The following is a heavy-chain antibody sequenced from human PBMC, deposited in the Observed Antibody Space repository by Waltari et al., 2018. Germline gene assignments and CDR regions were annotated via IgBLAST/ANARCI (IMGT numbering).Heavy chain of an antibody. V-gene: IGHV3-23*04. CDR1: GFTFSRYA. J-gene: IGHJ4*02. CDR3: VKGSGGSRPYYFDS. Sequence: EVQLEESGGGLVQPGGALRLSCAASGFTFSRYAMAWVRQVPGKGVDWCSEIPATGSETYSAESVKGRFTISRDHSLYLQMKSLRVEDTAVYYCVKGSGGSRPYYFDSWGQGTLVTVSS. CDR2: IPATGSET. D-gene: IGHD1-26*01.